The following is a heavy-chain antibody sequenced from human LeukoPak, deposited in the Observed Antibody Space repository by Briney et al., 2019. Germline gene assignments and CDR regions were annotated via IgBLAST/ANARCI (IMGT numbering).Heavy chain of an antibody. J-gene: IGHJ4*02. D-gene: IGHD3-16*01. CDR1: GFTVSSNY. CDR3: LRRFSSAWGSPLDF. CDR2: IRKKDNGYTT. V-gene: IGHV3-72*01. Sequence: PGGSLRLSCSASGFTVSSNYMTWVRQAPGKGLEWVGLIRKKDNGYTTEYAASVQGRFTISRDDSKNLLYLQMSSLKTEDTAIYYCLRRFSSAWGSPLDFWGQGTLVTVSS.